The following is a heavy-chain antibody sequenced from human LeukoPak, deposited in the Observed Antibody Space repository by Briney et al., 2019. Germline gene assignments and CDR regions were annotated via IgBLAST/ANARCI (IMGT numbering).Heavy chain of an antibody. CDR1: GYTFTVYY. V-gene: IGHV1-2*02. J-gene: IGHJ6*03. D-gene: IGHD3-22*01. CDR3: AGVRDYDSSGYHPMDV. Sequence: ASAKVSCKASGYTFTVYYMHWVRQAPGQGLEWMGWINPNSGGTNYAHKFQGRVTMTRDTSISTAYMELSRLRSDDTAVYYCAGVRDYDSSGYHPMDVWGKGTTVTVSS. CDR2: INPNSGGT.